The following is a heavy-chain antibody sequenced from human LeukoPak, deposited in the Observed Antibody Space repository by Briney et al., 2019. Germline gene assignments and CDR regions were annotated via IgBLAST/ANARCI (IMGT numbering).Heavy chain of an antibody. V-gene: IGHV3-30*02. CDR2: IRYDGSDK. CDR1: GFTFSSYG. J-gene: IGHJ6*03. D-gene: IGHD4-17*01. Sequence: GGSLRLSCAASGFTFSSYGMHWVRQAPGKGLEWVAFIRYDGSDKYYADSVKGRFILSRDNSRNTLSLDMNSLRAEDTAVYYCARDRNGDYASYYYYMDVWGKGTTVTVSS. CDR3: ARDRNGDYASYYYYMDV.